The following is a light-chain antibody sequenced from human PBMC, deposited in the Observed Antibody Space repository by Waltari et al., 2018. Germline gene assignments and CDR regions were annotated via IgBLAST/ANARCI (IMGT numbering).Light chain of an antibody. V-gene: IGKV4-1*01. Sequence: DIVMTQSPDSLAVSLGERVTISCKSTQTVLYSSNNKNYLAWYQQKTGQPPRLLLYWASTRDSGVPARFSGSGSVTDFTLTISSLQAEDAAVYYCQQYFDSPLTFGPGTRVEI. CDR2: WAS. CDR3: QQYFDSPLT. CDR1: QTVLYSSNNKNY. J-gene: IGKJ3*01.